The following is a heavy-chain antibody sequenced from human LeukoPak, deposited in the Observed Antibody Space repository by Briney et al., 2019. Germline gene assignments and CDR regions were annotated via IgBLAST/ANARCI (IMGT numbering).Heavy chain of an antibody. CDR1: GYTFTSYD. Sequence: ASVTVSCKASGYTFTSYDINWVRQAPGQGLEWMGWMNPNSGNTGYAQKFQGRVTMTRNTSISTAYMELSSLRSEDTAVYYCARVIVGASFFSAFDIWGQGTMVTVSS. V-gene: IGHV1-8*01. J-gene: IGHJ3*02. CDR3: ARVIVGASFFSAFDI. D-gene: IGHD1-26*01. CDR2: MNPNSGNT.